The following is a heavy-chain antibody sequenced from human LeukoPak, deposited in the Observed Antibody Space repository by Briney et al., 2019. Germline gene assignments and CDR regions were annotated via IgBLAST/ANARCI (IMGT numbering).Heavy chain of an antibody. Sequence: PGGSLRLSCAASGFTFSSYSMNWVRQAPGKGLEWVSSISSSSSYIYYAGSVKGRFTISRDNAKNSLYLQMNSLRAEDTAVYYCARDPLTVTTSDDYWGQGTLVTVSS. V-gene: IGHV3-21*01. CDR2: ISSSSSYI. CDR3: ARDPLTVTTSDDY. D-gene: IGHD4-11*01. J-gene: IGHJ4*02. CDR1: GFTFSSYS.